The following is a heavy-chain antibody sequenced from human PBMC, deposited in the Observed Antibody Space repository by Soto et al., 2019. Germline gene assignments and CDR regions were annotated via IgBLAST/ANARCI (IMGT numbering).Heavy chain of an antibody. D-gene: IGHD4-17*01. CDR1: GGTFSNYA. CDR3: AKERGYGGPYFYYAMTV. CDR2: IIPFFGTA. V-gene: IGHV1-69*12. Sequence: QVQLVQSGAEVKRPGSSVRISCTTSGGTFSNYAFNWVRQAPGQGLECLGGIIPFFGTANYTQKFQGRVTITADESTATVYMELRTLTAEDTATYYCAKERGYGGPYFYYAMTVWGQGTPVIVSS. J-gene: IGHJ6*02.